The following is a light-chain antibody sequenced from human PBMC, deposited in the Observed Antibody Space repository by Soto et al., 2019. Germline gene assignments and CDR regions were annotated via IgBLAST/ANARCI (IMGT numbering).Light chain of an antibody. V-gene: IGLV2-14*03. J-gene: IGLJ1*01. CDR3: SSYTTSNTRQIV. Sequence: QSALTQPASVSGSPGQSITISRTGTSSDVGGYNYVSWYQHHPGKAPKLIIYGVSNRPSGVSIRFSGSKSDNTASLTISGLQPEDEADYHCSSYTTSNTRQIVFGTGTKVTVL. CDR2: GVS. CDR1: SSDVGGYNY.